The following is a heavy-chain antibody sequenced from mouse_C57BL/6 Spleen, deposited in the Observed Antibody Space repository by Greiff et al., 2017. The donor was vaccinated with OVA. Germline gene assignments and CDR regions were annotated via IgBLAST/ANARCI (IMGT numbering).Heavy chain of an antibody. CDR3: ARSDYSNSDY. J-gene: IGHJ2*01. V-gene: IGHV1-82*01. CDR1: GYAFSSSW. CDR2: IYPGDGDT. Sequence: VQVVESGPELVKPGASVKISCKASGYAFSSSWMNWVKQRPGKGLEWIGRIYPGDGDTNYNGKFKGKATLTADKSSSTAYMQLSSLTSEDSAVYFCARSDYSNSDYWGQGTTLTVSS. D-gene: IGHD2-5*01.